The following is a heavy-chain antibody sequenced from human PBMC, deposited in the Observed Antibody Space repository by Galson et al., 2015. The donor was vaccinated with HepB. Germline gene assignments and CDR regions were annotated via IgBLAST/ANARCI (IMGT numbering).Heavy chain of an antibody. Sequence: SLRLSCAASGSSFNTYAMSWVRQAPGKGLEWVSGISASGRVTYYAESLKGRVTISRNKYRNTLYLRMNSLTVEATAVDYCAKASGPAAGYLDDWGQGTLVTVSS. CDR1: GSSFNTYA. CDR2: ISASGRVT. J-gene: IGHJ4*02. CDR3: AKASGPAAGYLDD. V-gene: IGHV3-23*01. D-gene: IGHD6-13*01.